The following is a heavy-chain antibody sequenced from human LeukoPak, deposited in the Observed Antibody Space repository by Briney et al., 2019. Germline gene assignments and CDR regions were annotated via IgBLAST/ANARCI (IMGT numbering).Heavy chain of an antibody. D-gene: IGHD1-26*01. CDR2: VDPKKGDT. Sequence: ASVTVSCTASGYTLSDYYMHWVRQAPGKGLEWMGWVDPKKGDTNYAQRLQGRVTMTGETSINTVYMHLSSLTSDDTAVYYCARGDKWEAADYWGQGALVTVSS. CDR1: GYTLSDYY. CDR3: ARGDKWEAADY. V-gene: IGHV1-2*02. J-gene: IGHJ4*02.